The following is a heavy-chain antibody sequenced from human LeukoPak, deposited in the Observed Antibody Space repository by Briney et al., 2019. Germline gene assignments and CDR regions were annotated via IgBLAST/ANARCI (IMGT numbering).Heavy chain of an antibody. V-gene: IGHV3-48*03. CDR2: ISYGGISI. CDR3: ARESTGYLGEELLFAGAPFDY. CDR1: GFTFSNYE. D-gene: IGHD2-8*02. Sequence: GRSLRLSCVGSGFTFSNYEMTWVRQAPGKGLEWPSAISYGGISIYYADSVKGRFTISRDDAKRSVFLQMSSLRVDDTAVYYCARESTGYLGEELLFAGAPFDYWGAGTLVTVS. J-gene: IGHJ4*02.